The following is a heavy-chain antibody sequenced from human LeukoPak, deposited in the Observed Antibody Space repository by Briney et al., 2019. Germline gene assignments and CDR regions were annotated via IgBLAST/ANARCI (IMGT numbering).Heavy chain of an antibody. V-gene: IGHV3-72*01. Sequence: GGSLRLSCAVSGFTFSDHYMDWVRQAPGKGLEWVGRSRNRANSYTTDYAASVKGRFTISRDDSKNSLYLQMDSLKTEDTAVYYYARVAVYSSSWDFWGQGTLVTVSS. CDR1: GFTFSDHY. CDR3: ARVAVYSSSWDF. J-gene: IGHJ4*02. D-gene: IGHD6-13*01. CDR2: SRNRANSYTT.